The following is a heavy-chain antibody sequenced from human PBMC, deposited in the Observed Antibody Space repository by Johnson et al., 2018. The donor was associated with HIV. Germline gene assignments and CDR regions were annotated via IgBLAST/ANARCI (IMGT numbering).Heavy chain of an antibody. V-gene: IGHV3-13*01. Sequence: VQLVESGGGLVQPGGSLRLSCAASGFTFSSYDMHWVSQATGKGLEWVSAIGTAGDTYYPGSVKGRFTISRENAKNSLYIQMNSLRAGDTAVYYCARAGVGAGAFDIWGQGTMVTVSS. CDR3: ARAGVGAGAFDI. J-gene: IGHJ3*02. D-gene: IGHD1-26*01. CDR2: IGTAGDT. CDR1: GFTFSSYD.